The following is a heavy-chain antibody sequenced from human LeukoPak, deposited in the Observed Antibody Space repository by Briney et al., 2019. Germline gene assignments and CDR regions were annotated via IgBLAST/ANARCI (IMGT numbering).Heavy chain of an antibody. Sequence: SETLSLTCTVSGASIRSYYWSWIRQPPGRGLEWIGYFYSSGSNKYSPSLKSRVTISLNTYKKQLSLKLSSVTAADTAVYYCARLTRFVGSREPNAFHIWGQGTMVTVSS. J-gene: IGHJ3*02. D-gene: IGHD1-26*01. CDR1: GASIRSYY. CDR3: ARLTRFVGSREPNAFHI. V-gene: IGHV4-59*08. CDR2: FYSSGSN.